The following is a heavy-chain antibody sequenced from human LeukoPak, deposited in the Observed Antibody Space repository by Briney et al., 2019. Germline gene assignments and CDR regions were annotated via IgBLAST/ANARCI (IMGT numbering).Heavy chain of an antibody. Sequence: SSVKVSCKASGGTLSSYAISRVRQAPGQGLEWMGGIIPIFGTANYAQKFQGRVTITADESTSTAYMELSSLRSEDTAVYYCASPLSGYSYGYISYWGQGTLVTVSS. CDR2: IIPIFGTA. V-gene: IGHV1-69*01. CDR3: ASPLSGYSYGYISY. CDR1: GGTLSSYA. D-gene: IGHD5-18*01. J-gene: IGHJ4*02.